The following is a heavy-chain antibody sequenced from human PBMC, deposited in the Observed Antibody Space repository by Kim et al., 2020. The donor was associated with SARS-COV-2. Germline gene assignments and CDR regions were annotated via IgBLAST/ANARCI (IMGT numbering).Heavy chain of an antibody. D-gene: IGHD4-17*01. CDR3: ARSRDYGGRFDS. Sequence: SETLSLTCSVSGGSISSNYWSWMRQPPGKGLEWVGYIYYSGNTYYNPSLKSRVTISIDTSKTQFSLKLTSVTAADTAMYYCARSRDYGGRFDSWGQGTRVTVS. V-gene: IGHV4-59*01. CDR2: IYYSGNT. CDR1: GGSISSNY. J-gene: IGHJ4*02.